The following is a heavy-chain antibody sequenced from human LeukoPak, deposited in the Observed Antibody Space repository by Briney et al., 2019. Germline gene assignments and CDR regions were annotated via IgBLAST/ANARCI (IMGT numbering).Heavy chain of an antibody. J-gene: IGHJ3*02. Sequence: GGSLRLSCAASGFTFSACTMNWVRQAPGKGLEWVGRIKSKTDGGTTDYAAPVKGRFTISRDDSKNTLYLQMNSLKTEDTAVYYCTTGWTSSSEQSDAFDIWGQGTMVTVSS. CDR2: IKSKTDGGTT. V-gene: IGHV3-15*01. CDR3: TTGWTSSSEQSDAFDI. CDR1: GFTFSACT. D-gene: IGHD6-6*01.